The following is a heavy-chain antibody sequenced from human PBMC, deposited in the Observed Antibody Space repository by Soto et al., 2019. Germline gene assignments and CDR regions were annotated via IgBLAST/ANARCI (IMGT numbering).Heavy chain of an antibody. CDR2: INPSGGTT. CDR3: AREGSGWYYVY. V-gene: IGHV1-46*01. CDR1: GYTFTNYF. Sequence: GASVKVFCKASGYTFTNYFIHWVQQAPGQGLDWMGIINPSGGTTSYEQKFQGRVTMTSDTSTTTVYMEVSSLRSEDTAVYYCAREGSGWYYVYRGQGTQVTVSS. D-gene: IGHD6-19*01. J-gene: IGHJ4*02.